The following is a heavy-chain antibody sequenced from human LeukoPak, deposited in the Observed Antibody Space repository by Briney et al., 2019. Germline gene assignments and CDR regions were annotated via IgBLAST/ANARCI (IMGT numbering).Heavy chain of an antibody. V-gene: IGHV4-34*01. D-gene: IGHD6-19*01. Sequence: SETLSLTCAVYGGSCSGYYWSWIRQPPGKGLGWIGEINHSGSTNYNPSLKSRVTISVDTSKNQFSLKLSSVTAADTAVYYCARGRSRSGSGPFDPWGQGTLVTVSS. J-gene: IGHJ5*02. CDR1: GGSCSGYY. CDR3: ARGRSRSGSGPFDP. CDR2: INHSGST.